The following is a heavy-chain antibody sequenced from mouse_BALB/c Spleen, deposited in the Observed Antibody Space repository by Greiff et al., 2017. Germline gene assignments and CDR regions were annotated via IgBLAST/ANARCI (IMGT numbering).Heavy chain of an antibody. CDR3: TRSAYRYDGFAY. V-gene: IGHV1-15*01. J-gene: IGHJ3*01. Sequence: QVQLQQSGAELVRPGASVTLSCKASGYTFTDYEMHWVKQTPVHGLEWIGAIDPETGGTAYNQKFKGKATLTADKSSSTAYMELRSLTSEDSAVYYCTRSAYRYDGFAYWGQGTLVTVSA. D-gene: IGHD2-14*01. CDR1: GYTFTDYE. CDR2: IDPETGGT.